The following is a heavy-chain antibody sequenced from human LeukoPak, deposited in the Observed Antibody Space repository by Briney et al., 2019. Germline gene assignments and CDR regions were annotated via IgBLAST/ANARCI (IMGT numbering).Heavy chain of an antibody. CDR2: INPNSGGT. V-gene: IGHV1-2*02. D-gene: IGHD3-16*02. CDR1: GYTFTNYD. J-gene: IGHJ5*02. CDR3: ARGGLSFSPSWGSYRPKFDP. Sequence: ASVRVSCKTSGYTFTNYDIYWVRQAPGQGLEWMGWINPNSGGTNYAQKFLGRVTMTRDMSISTAYMVLSGLRSDDTAVYYCARGGLSFSPSWGSYRPKFDPWGQGTLVTVSS.